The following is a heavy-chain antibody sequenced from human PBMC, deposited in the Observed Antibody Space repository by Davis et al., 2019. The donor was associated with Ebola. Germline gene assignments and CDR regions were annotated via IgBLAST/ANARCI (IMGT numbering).Heavy chain of an antibody. V-gene: IGHV3-23*01. CDR1: GFAFSTYA. Sequence: GESLKISCAASGFAFSTYAMSWVRQAPGKGLEWVASISSSGASTYYAESVKGRFTISRDNAKNTVYLQMNSLRADDTATYNCAKDFWGSGDYWGQGTLVTVSS. J-gene: IGHJ4*02. D-gene: IGHD7-27*01. CDR3: AKDFWGSGDY. CDR2: ISSSGAST.